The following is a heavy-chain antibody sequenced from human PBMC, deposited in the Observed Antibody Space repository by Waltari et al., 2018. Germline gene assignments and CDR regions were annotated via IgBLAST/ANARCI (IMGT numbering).Heavy chain of an antibody. CDR3: VRDDDGGMGAV. CDR2: IYKDGTVT. D-gene: IGHD3-16*01. Sequence: EVQLVESGGGLVQPGGSLRLSCAASGFTFRRFWMSWVRQAPGKGLEWVGNIYKDGTVTNYMDSVKGRFTTSRDNARNSLYLQMNSLRVDDTAVYYCVRDDDGGMGAVWGQGTTVIVSS. CDR1: GFTFRRFW. V-gene: IGHV3-7*01. J-gene: IGHJ6*02.